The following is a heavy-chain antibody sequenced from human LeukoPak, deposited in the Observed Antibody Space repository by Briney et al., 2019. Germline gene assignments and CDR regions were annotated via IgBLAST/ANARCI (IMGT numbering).Heavy chain of an antibody. Sequence: GSSLTLSCVACGFCFSRHAMHLVRQAPANGLEWLAVIPHDPSNKDYADPVKGPFTSSRDSSKNTLFLQMNSLSAVDAAVYYWAKDDRDYDFWSGYFDYWGQGILVTVSS. CDR2: IPHDPSNK. J-gene: IGHJ4*02. V-gene: IGHV3-30*18. D-gene: IGHD3-3*01. CDR1: GFCFSRHA. CDR3: AKDDRDYDFWSGYFDY.